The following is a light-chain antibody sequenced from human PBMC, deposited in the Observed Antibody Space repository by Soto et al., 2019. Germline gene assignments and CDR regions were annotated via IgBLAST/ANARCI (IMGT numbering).Light chain of an antibody. CDR2: AAS. J-gene: IGKJ1*01. CDR3: QQLNSYPWT. Sequence: DIQLTQSPSFLSASVGDRVTITCRASQGISSYLAWYQQKPGKDPKLLIYAASTVQSGVPSRFSGSGSGTEFPLTISSPQPEDFATYYCQQLNSYPWTFGQGTKVEIK. V-gene: IGKV1-9*01. CDR1: QGISSY.